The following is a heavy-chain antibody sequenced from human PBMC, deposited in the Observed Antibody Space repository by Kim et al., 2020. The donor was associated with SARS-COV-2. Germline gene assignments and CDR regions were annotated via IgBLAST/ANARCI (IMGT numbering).Heavy chain of an antibody. CDR1: GGTFSSYA. D-gene: IGHD1-26*01. V-gene: IGHV1-69*04. CDR3: ARGGGKSRYDY. J-gene: IGHJ4*02. Sequence: SVKVSCKASGGTFSSYAISWVRQAPGQGLEWMGRIIPILGIANYAQKFQGRVTITADKSTSTAYMELSSLRSEDTAVYYCARGGGKSRYDYWGQGTLVTVSS. CDR2: IIPILGIA.